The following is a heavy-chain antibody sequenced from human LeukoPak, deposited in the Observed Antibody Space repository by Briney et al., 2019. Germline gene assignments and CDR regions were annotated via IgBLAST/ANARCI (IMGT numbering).Heavy chain of an antibody. J-gene: IGHJ5*02. CDR3: ARLSSSWYNWFDP. CDR1: GGSISSGSYY. V-gene: IGHV4-61*02. Sequence: SETLSLTCTVSGGSISSGSYYWSWIRQPAVKGLEWIGRIYTSGSTNYNPSLKSRVTISVDTSKNQFSLKLSSVTAADTAVYYCARLSSSWYNWFDPWGQGTLVTVSS. CDR2: IYTSGST. D-gene: IGHD6-13*01.